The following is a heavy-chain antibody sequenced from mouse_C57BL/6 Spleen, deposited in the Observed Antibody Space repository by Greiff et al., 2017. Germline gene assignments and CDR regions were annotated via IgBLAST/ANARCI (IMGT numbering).Heavy chain of an antibody. CDR1: GYTFTSYW. V-gene: IGHV1-52*01. J-gene: IGHJ4*01. Sequence: QLQQPGAELVRPGSSVKLSCKASGYTFTSYWMHWVKQRPKQGLEWIGNIDPSDSETHYNQKFKDKATLTVDKSSSTAYMQLSSLTSEDSAVYDCAREGESSGPDAMGYWGQGTSVTVAS. CDR2: IDPSDSET. D-gene: IGHD3-2*02. CDR3: AREGESSGPDAMGY.